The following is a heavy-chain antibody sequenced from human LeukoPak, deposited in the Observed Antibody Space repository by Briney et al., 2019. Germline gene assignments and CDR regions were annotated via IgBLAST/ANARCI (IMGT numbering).Heavy chain of an antibody. CDR1: GGTFSSYA. CDR2: IIPIFGTA. Sequence: SVKVSCKASGGTFSSYAISWVRQAPGQGLEWMGGIIPIFGTANYAQKFQGRVTITADESTSTAYMELSSLRSEDTAVYYCARDHYGDYGDAFDIWGQGTMVTVSS. V-gene: IGHV1-69*13. D-gene: IGHD4-17*01. J-gene: IGHJ3*02. CDR3: ARDHYGDYGDAFDI.